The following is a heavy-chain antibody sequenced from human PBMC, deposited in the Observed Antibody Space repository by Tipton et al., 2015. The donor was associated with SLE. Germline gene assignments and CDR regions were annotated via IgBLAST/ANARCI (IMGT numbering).Heavy chain of an antibody. D-gene: IGHD3-22*01. J-gene: IGHJ3*02. CDR2: ISWHSGSI. V-gene: IGHV3-9*01. CDR1: GFNFDDFA. CDR3: AKNFGPSDYYDSTGNAFDI. Sequence: SLRLSCATSGFNFDDFAMHWVRQAPGKGLEWVSGISWHSGSIGYADSVKGRFTISRDNAKNSLHLQMNSLTTEDTALYFCAKNFGPSDYYDSTGNAFDIWGQGTMVTVSS.